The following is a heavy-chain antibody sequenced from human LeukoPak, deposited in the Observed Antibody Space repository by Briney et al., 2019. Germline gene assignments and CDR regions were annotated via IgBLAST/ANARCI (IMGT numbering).Heavy chain of an antibody. J-gene: IGHJ4*02. V-gene: IGHV1-2*02. Sequence: ASVKVSCKASGYTFTGYYMHWARQAPGQGLEWMGWINPNSGGTNYAQKFQGRVTMTRDTSISTAYMEPSRLRSDDTAVYYCARRGKVGARIDYWGQGTLVTVSS. CDR2: INPNSGGT. CDR3: ARRGKVGARIDY. D-gene: IGHD1-26*01. CDR1: GYTFTGYY.